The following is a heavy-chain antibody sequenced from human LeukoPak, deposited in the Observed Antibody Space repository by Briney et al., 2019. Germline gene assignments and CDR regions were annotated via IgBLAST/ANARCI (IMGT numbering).Heavy chain of an antibody. J-gene: IGHJ4*02. D-gene: IGHD6-13*01. Sequence: SETLSLTCAVYGGSFSGYYWSWIRQPPGKGLEWIGEINHSGSTNYNPSLKSRVTISVDTSKNQFSLKLSSVTAADTAVYYCARRSRGSSWLYYFDYWGQGTLVTVSS. CDR1: GGSFSGYY. CDR3: ARRSRGSSWLYYFDY. CDR2: INHSGST. V-gene: IGHV4-34*01.